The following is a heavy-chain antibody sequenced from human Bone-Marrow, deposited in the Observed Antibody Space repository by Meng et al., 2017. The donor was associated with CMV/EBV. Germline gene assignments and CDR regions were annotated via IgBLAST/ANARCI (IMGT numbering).Heavy chain of an antibody. D-gene: IGHD2-2*02. CDR2: IIPILGIA. V-gene: IGHV1-69*10. Sequence: SVKVSCKASGGTFSSYAISWVRQAPGQGLEWMGGIIPILGIANYAQKFQGRVTITADKSTSTAYMELSSLRSEDTAVYYCARLGYCSSTSCYIGKYYYYGMDVWGQGTTVPVSS. J-gene: IGHJ6*02. CDR1: GGTFSSYA. CDR3: ARLGYCSSTSCYIGKYYYYGMDV.